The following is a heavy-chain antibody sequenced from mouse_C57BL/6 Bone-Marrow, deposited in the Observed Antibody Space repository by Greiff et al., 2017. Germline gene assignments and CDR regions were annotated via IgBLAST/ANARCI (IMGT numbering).Heavy chain of an antibody. CDR3: ASTMITPYYYAMDY. D-gene: IGHD2-4*01. CDR2: ISYSGST. V-gene: IGHV3-8*01. CDR1: GYSITRDY. Sequence: EVKLQESGPGLAKPSQTLSLTCSVTGYSITRDYWNWIRKFPGNKLEYMGYISYSGSTYYNPSLKSRISITRDTSKNQYYLQLNYVTTEDTATYYCASTMITPYYYAMDYWGQGTSVTVSS. J-gene: IGHJ4*01.